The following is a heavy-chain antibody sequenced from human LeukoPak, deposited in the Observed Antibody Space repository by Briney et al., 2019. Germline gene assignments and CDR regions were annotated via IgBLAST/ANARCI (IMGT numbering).Heavy chain of an antibody. Sequence: PGRSLRLSCAASGFTFDDYAMHWVRQAPGKGLEWVSGISWNSGSIGYADSVKGRFTISRDNAKNSLYLQMNSLRAEDTAVYYCARLGGEPDYWGRGTLVTVSS. CDR1: GFTFDDYA. CDR3: ARLGGEPDY. V-gene: IGHV3-9*01. CDR2: ISWNSGSI. D-gene: IGHD1-26*01. J-gene: IGHJ4*02.